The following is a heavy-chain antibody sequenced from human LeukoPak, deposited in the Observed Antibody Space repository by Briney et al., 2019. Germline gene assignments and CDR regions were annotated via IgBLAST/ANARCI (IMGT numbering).Heavy chain of an antibody. CDR3: AKEGGLGYCSTTSCAFAH. CDR1: GFSVSDNY. CDR2: TYSGGTT. J-gene: IGHJ4*02. Sequence: PGGSLRLSCVGSGFSVSDNYMTWVRQAPGKGPEWVSVTYSGGTTYYADSVEGRFTISRDSAKNTLYLQMNSLRTEDTAIYYCAKEGGLGYCSTTSCAFAHWGRGTLVTVSS. V-gene: IGHV3-53*01. D-gene: IGHD2-2*01.